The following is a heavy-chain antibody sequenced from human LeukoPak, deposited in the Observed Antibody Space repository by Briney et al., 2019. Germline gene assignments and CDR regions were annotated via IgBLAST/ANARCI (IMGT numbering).Heavy chain of an antibody. CDR1: GYSISSGYY. V-gene: IGHV4-38-2*02. J-gene: IGHJ4*02. D-gene: IGHD5-24*01. CDR3: ARVEMATIKGFDY. CDR2: IYHSGST. Sequence: SETLSLTCTVSGYSISSGYYWGWIRQPPGKGLEWIGSIYHSGSTYYNPSLKSRVTISVDTSKNQFSLKLSSVTAADTAVYYCARVEMATIKGFDYWGQGTLVTVSS.